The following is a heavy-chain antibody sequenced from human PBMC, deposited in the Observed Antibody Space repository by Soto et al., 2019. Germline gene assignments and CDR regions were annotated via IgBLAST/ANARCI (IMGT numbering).Heavy chain of an antibody. J-gene: IGHJ4*02. CDR2: IYSSGMS. CDR3: ARGYASGSPRHYFDF. Sequence: PSETLSLTCAVSGYSISRGYYWSWIRQLPGKGLEWIGYIYSSGMSFYNPSLKSRVTLSVDTSRNQFSLKLTSVTSADTALYYCARGYASGSPRHYFDFWGQGSLVTVSS. D-gene: IGHD3-10*01. CDR1: GYSISRGYY. V-gene: IGHV4-31*11.